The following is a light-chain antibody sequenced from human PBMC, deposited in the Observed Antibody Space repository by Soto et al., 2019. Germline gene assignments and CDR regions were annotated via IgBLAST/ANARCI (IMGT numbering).Light chain of an antibody. V-gene: IGKV1-12*01. CDR1: QDIGGR. CDR3: LQVYSFPRT. J-gene: IGKJ1*01. Sequence: DSHPPHTPSSVSASVGDTIPITCXTSQDIGGRLAWFQQKPGKAPQYLIQAASILQSGVPSRFSGSGSGTEFILSINNLQPKDFASYFCLQVYSFPRTFGLGTKVDTK. CDR2: AAS.